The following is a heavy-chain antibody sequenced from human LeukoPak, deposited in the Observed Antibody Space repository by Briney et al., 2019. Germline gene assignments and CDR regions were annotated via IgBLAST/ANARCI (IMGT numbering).Heavy chain of an antibody. CDR3: ARLYYDSSGYYQICYFDY. Sequence: SETLSLTCTVSGGSISSSSYYWGWIRQPPGRGLEWIGSIYYSGSTYYNPSLKIRVTISVDTSKNQFSLNLTSVTAADTAVYYCARLYYDSSGYYQICYFDYWGQGTLVTVSS. D-gene: IGHD3-22*01. CDR2: IYYSGST. J-gene: IGHJ4*02. CDR1: GGSISSSSYY. V-gene: IGHV4-39*01.